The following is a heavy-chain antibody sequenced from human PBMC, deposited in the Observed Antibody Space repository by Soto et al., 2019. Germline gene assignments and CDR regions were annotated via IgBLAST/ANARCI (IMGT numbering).Heavy chain of an antibody. CDR2: IYWDEDK. CDR3: PHRTTTVTWWFDR. D-gene: IGHD4-17*01. V-gene: IGHV2-5*02. CDR1: GFSLTTSGVG. J-gene: IGHJ5*02. Sequence: QITLKESGPTLVKPTQTLTLTCTFSGFSLTTSGVGVGWIRQPPGKALEWLALIYWDEDKRYSPSLKSSLTITKDTPKNQWVLTMTDMDPADTATYFGPHRTTTVTWWFDRWGKGTRVTVSS.